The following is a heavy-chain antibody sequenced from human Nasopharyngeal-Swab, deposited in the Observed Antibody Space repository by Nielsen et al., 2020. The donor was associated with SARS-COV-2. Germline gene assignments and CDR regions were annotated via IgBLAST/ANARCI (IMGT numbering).Heavy chain of an antibody. D-gene: IGHD6-19*01. CDR2: ISSSGSTI. J-gene: IGHJ3*02. V-gene: IGHV3-11*04. Sequence: GGSLRLSCAASGFTFSDYYMSWIRQAPGKGLEWVSYISSSGSTIYYADSVKGRFTISRDNAKNSLYLQMNSLRAEDTAVYYCARDFRDSAAVAGTVGAFDIWGQGTMVTVSS. CDR1: GFTFSDYY. CDR3: ARDFRDSAAVAGTVGAFDI.